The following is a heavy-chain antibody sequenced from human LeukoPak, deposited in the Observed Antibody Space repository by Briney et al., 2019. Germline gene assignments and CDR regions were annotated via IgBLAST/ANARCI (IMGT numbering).Heavy chain of an antibody. CDR2: INPNSGVT. D-gene: IGHD4-17*01. Sequence: GASVKVSCKASGYTFTGYYIHWVRQAPGQGLEWMGRINPNSGVTNYAQKFQGRVTLTRDTSISTAYMELSRVTSDDTAVYYCARERGHDYGDSTARHFDVWSRGTLVTVSS. J-gene: IGHJ2*01. V-gene: IGHV1-2*06. CDR3: ARERGHDYGDSTARHFDV. CDR1: GYTFTGYY.